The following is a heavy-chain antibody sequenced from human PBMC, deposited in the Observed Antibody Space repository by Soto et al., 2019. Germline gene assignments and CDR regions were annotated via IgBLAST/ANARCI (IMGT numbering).Heavy chain of an antibody. V-gene: IGHV3-48*03. CDR3: ARGGVY. J-gene: IGHJ4*02. Sequence: GGSLRLSCAASGFNFSNYDMNWVRQAPGRGLDGIAFISVTGFTTYYADSAWPRFTISRDNSQGDLFIQMDSLTVDDSGIYFCARGGVYWGQGVPVTGSS. D-gene: IGHD2-8*01. CDR1: GFNFSNYD. CDR2: ISVTGFTT.